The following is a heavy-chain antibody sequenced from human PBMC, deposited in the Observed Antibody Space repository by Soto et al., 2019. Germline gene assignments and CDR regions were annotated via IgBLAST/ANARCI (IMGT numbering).Heavy chain of an antibody. V-gene: IGHV3-23*01. Sequence: GSLRLSCAASGFTFSSYAMSWVRQAPGKGLEWVSAISGSGGSTYYADSVKGRFTISRDNSKNTLYLQMNSLRAEDTAVYYCAKARWYYDSSGYYYPTNWFDPWGQGTLVTVSS. CDR3: AKARWYYDSSGYYYPTNWFDP. J-gene: IGHJ5*02. CDR1: GFTFSSYA. CDR2: ISGSGGST. D-gene: IGHD3-22*01.